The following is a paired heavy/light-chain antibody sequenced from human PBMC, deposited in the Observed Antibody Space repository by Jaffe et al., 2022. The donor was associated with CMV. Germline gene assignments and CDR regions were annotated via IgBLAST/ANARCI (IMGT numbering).Light chain of an antibody. V-gene: IGLV1-47*01. CDR3: AAWDDTLSGVL. Sequence: QSVLTQPPSASATPGQRVTISCSGSSSNIGSNYVYWYQQLPGTAPKLLIYRNNQRPSGVPDRFSGSKSGTSASLAISGLRSEDEADYYCAAWDDTLSGVLFGGGTTVTVL. CDR1: SSNIGSNY. CDR2: RNN. J-gene: IGLJ3*02.
Heavy chain of an antibody. CDR1: GFTFNSYE. CDR2: INIGGSSI. D-gene: IGHD6-19*01. Sequence: EVQLVESGGDLVQPGGSLRLSCAASGFTFNSYEMMWVRQAPGKGLEWVSYINIGGSSIHYADFVKGRFTISRDNPQNSLYLQLNSLRAEDTAVYYCARKDNGGWSPDYWGQGTLVTVSS. J-gene: IGHJ4*02. CDR3: ARKDNGGWSPDY. V-gene: IGHV3-48*03.